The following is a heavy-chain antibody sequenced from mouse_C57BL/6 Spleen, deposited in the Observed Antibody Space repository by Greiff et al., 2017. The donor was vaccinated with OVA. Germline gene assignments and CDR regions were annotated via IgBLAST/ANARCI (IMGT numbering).Heavy chain of an antibody. D-gene: IGHD2-2*01. CDR3: VSGYYYAMDY. V-gene: IGHV10-3*01. J-gene: IGHJ4*01. CDR2: IRSKSSNYAT. Sequence: EVQGVESGGGLVQPKGSLKLSCAASGFTFNTYAMHWVRQAPGKGLECVARIRSKSSNYATYYADSVKDRFTISRDDSQSMLYLQMNNLKTEDTAMYYCVSGYYYAMDYWGQGTSVTVSS. CDR1: GFTFNTYA.